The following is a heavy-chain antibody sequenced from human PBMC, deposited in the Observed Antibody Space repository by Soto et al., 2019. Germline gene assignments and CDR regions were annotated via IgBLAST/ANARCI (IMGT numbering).Heavy chain of an antibody. CDR1: GYTFTSYG. Sequence: ASVKVSFKASGYTFTSYGISWVRQAPGQGLEWMGWISAYNGNTNYAQKLQGRVTMTTDTSTSTAYMELRSLRSDDTAVYCWASTAVGSGSYFDAFDIWGQGTMVTVSS. J-gene: IGHJ3*02. CDR3: ASTAVGSGSYFDAFDI. D-gene: IGHD1-26*01. CDR2: ISAYNGNT. V-gene: IGHV1-18*01.